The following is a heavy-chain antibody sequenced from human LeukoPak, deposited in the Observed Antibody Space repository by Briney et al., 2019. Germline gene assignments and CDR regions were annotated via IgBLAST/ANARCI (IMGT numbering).Heavy chain of an antibody. Sequence: GEFLKISCTASGFTFGDYAMSWFRQAPGKGLEGGGFIRSKAYGGTTEYAASVKGRFTISRDDSKSIAYLQMNSLKTEDTAVYYCTRSLYGDYVFNWGQGTLVTVSS. D-gene: IGHD4-17*01. CDR1: GFTFGDYA. V-gene: IGHV3-49*03. CDR2: IRSKAYGGTT. CDR3: TRSLYGDYVFN. J-gene: IGHJ4*02.